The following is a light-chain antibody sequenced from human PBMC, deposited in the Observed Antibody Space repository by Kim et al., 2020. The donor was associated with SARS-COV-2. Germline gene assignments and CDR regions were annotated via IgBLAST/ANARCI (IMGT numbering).Light chain of an antibody. Sequence: QSALTQPPSVSGSPGQSVTISCTGTSSDVGGSNYVSWYQLHPGKAPKLMIYAVSKRPSGVPDRFSGSKSGNTANLTISGLQAEDEADYYCYSYTGDDGSKVFGGGTQLTVL. CDR3: YSYTGDDGSKV. J-gene: IGLJ7*01. V-gene: IGLV2-11*01. CDR1: SSDVGGSNY. CDR2: AVS.